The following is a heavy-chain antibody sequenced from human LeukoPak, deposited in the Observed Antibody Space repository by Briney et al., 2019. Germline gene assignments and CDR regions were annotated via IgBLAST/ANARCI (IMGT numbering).Heavy chain of an antibody. D-gene: IGHD3-22*01. CDR1: GFTFSDYG. J-gene: IGHJ4*02. Sequence: GRSLRLSCAASGFTFSDYGMHWVRLAPGKGLEWVAVISYDGSNKYYADSVKGRFTISRDNSRNTLYLQMNSLRAEDTAVYHCARESYYYDSSGYQRSLPGDYWGQGTLVTVSS. CDR2: ISYDGSNK. CDR3: ARESYYYDSSGYQRSLPGDY. V-gene: IGHV3-30*03.